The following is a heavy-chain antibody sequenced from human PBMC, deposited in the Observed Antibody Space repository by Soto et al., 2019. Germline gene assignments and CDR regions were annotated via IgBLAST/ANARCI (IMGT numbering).Heavy chain of an antibody. V-gene: IGHV4-39*01. CDR2: IYYSGST. CDR3: TRAESPDIAYFFDY. CDR1: GCSLPSSNYY. Sequence: LGTLFLTCTVSGCSLPSSNYYGGRVRQPPGKGLGWIGIIYYSGSTYYNPSLKSRVTISVDTSKNQFSLKLRSVTAADSAVYYCTRAESPDIAYFFDYWGQGTLVTVSS. J-gene: IGHJ4*02.